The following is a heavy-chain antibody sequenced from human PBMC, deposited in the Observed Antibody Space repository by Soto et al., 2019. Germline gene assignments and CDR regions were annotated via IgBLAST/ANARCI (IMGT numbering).Heavy chain of an antibody. Sequence: GGSLRLSCTASGFTLSDYAVSWVRQAPGKGLEWVSTITSSALNTYYADSVKGRFTISRDNSKNTLFLQMNSLRVEDTAVYYCALLRAWYLDYWGQGTLVTVSS. D-gene: IGHD3-16*01. CDR1: GFTLSDYA. V-gene: IGHV3-23*01. CDR3: ALLRAWYLDY. CDR2: ITSSALNT. J-gene: IGHJ4*02.